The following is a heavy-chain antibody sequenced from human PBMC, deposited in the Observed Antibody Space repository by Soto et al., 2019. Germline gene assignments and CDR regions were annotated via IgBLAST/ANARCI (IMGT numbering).Heavy chain of an antibody. CDR1: GFSFTHYW. D-gene: IGHD3-22*01. V-gene: IGHV3-74*01. J-gene: IGHJ4*02. CDR3: ARVATYFYESSGYDY. CDR2: INSDGTST. Sequence: EVQLVESGGGLVQPGGSLRLSCAASGFSFTHYWMHCVRQGPGKGLEWLSRINSDGTSTYYADSVKGRFTISRDNAKNTLYLQMNSLRDEDTAVYYCARVATYFYESSGYDYWGQGALVTVSS.